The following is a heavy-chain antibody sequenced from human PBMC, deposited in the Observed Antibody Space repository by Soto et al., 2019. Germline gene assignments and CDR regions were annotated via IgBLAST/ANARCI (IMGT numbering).Heavy chain of an antibody. Sequence: EVQLVQSGGGLVQPGRSLRLSCEASGFTFDDYSLHWVRQAPGKGLDWVSGITWDSGNITYADSMKGRFTISRDNGQNSLHLQMNSLRPEDTAVYFCVKVRPRDGYKIHYDSWGQGSLVTVSP. CDR1: GFTFDDYS. D-gene: IGHD1-1*01. CDR3: VKVRPRDGYKIHYDS. J-gene: IGHJ5*01. V-gene: IGHV3-9*01. CDR2: ITWDSGNI.